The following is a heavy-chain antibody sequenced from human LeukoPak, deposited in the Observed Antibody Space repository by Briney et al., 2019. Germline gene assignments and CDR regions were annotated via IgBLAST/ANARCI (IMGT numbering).Heavy chain of an antibody. D-gene: IGHD3-10*01. V-gene: IGHV4-59*10. CDR2: IFTSGST. J-gene: IGHJ4*02. Sequence: SETLSLTCAVYGGSFSGYYWSWIRQPAGKGLAWIGHIFTSGSTNYNPSLKSRVTISVDTSKNQFSLKLTAVTAADTAVYYCARNTYYYHSGTYLDYWGQGILVTVSS. CDR1: GGSFSGYY. CDR3: ARNTYYYHSGTYLDY.